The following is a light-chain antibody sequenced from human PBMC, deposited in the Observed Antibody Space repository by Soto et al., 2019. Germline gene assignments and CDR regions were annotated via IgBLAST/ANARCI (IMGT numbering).Light chain of an antibody. V-gene: IGKV1-33*01. Sequence: ILMTHSPSSLSASVLYGVTINLQASQGINNNLNWYQQQPEKAPNLLIYDASQVPTRVPSRCSASGSGTDFTFTISSLQPEDIATYYCQQYNNLITFGQGTRLEI. CDR2: DAS. CDR3: QQYNNLIT. CDR1: QGINNN. J-gene: IGKJ5*01.